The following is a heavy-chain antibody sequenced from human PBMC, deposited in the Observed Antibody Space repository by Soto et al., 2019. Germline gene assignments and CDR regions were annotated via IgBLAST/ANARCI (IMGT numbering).Heavy chain of an antibody. D-gene: IGHD5-18*01. Sequence: EVQLEESGGGSVQPGGSLRLSCTASGFTFGSYWMHWARQGPGKGLVWVSRMNGDGTSTSYEDSVKGRFTISRDNGKNTLYLQTNSLGAEDTAVYYCARTFNSYDAADYWGQGTLVTVSS. CDR1: GFTFGSYW. CDR2: MNGDGTST. CDR3: ARTFNSYDAADY. V-gene: IGHV3-74*01. J-gene: IGHJ4*02.